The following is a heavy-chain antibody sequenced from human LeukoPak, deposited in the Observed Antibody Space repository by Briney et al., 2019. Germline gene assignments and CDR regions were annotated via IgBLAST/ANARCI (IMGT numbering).Heavy chain of an antibody. V-gene: IGHV3-23*01. CDR1: GFTFSDYY. D-gene: IGHD4-17*01. CDR2: ISGSGGST. CDR3: AKTTTVTTGGDFDY. J-gene: IGHJ4*02. Sequence: GGSLRLSCAASGFTFSDYYMSWVRQAPGKGLEWVSAISGSGGSTYYADSVKGRFTISRNNSKNTLYLQMNSLRAEDTAVYYCAKTTTVTTGGDFDYWGQGTLVTVSS.